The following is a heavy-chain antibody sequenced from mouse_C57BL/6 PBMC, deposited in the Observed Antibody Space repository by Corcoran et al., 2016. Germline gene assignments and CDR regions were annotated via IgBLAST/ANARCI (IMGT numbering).Heavy chain of an antibody. V-gene: IGHV8-8*01. CDR1: GFSLSTFGMG. J-gene: IGHJ4*01. CDR3: ARIPLHYYGSSYYAMDY. D-gene: IGHD1-1*01. CDR2: IWWDDDK. Sequence: QVTLKESGPGILQPSQTLSLTCSFSGFSLSTFGMGVGWIRQPSGKGLEWLAHIWWDDDKYYNPALKSRLTISKDTSKNQVFLKIANVDTADTATYYCARIPLHYYGSSYYAMDYWGQGTSVTVSS.